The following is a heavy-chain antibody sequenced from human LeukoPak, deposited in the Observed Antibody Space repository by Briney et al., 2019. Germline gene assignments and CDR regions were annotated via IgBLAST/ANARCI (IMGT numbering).Heavy chain of an antibody. CDR3: ARWVLTGQSDY. CDR2: MWSDGSNR. D-gene: IGHD2-2*03. V-gene: IGHV3-30*02. Sequence: PGGSLRLSCAASGFTFSNYDMHWVRQAPGKGLEWVAFMWSDGSNRFYADSVKGRFTISRDNSKNTLYLQMNSLRAEDTAVYYCARWVLTGQSDYWGQGTLVTVSS. J-gene: IGHJ4*02. CDR1: GFTFSNYD.